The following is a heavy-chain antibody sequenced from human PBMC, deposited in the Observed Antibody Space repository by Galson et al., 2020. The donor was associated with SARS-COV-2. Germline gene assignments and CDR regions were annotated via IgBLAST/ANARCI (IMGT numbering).Heavy chain of an antibody. CDR2: ISSSGVNT. Sequence: GGSLRLSCAASGFTFSNYAMTWVRQAPGKGLEWVSSISSSGVNTYYADSVKGRFTISRDNSKNILDLFMNSLRAEDSAIYYCAKDRSSTGPRHDNWGQGTQVTVSS. V-gene: IGHV3-23*01. CDR1: GFTFSNYA. CDR3: AKDRSSTGPRHDN. J-gene: IGHJ4*02. D-gene: IGHD6-13*01.